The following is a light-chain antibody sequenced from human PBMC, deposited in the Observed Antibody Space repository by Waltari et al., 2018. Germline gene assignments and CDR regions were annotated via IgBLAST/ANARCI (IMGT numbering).Light chain of an antibody. V-gene: IGLV2-23*02. Sequence: QSALTQPASVSGSPGQSITIPCSGTSADIGRYNPVAWYQQLPGNAPKLVIYEVTERPSELSNRFSGSKSGNTASLTISGLQAEDEADYYCSSFESSRTWVFGGGTKLTVL. CDR3: SSFESSRTWV. J-gene: IGLJ3*02. CDR2: EVT. CDR1: SADIGRYNP.